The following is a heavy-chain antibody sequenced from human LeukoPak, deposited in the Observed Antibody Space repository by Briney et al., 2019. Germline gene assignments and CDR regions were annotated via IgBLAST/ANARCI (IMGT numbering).Heavy chain of an antibody. Sequence: GGSLKISCAASGFTFSGAAMHWVRQASGKGLEWVGRIRSKGNNYATAYAASVEGRFTISGDDSRSTAYLQMNNLQTEDTAVYYCSRSYGSGPNWFDPWGQGTLVTVSS. J-gene: IGHJ5*02. D-gene: IGHD3-10*01. CDR1: GFTFSGAA. CDR2: IRSKGNNYAT. CDR3: SRSYGSGPNWFDP. V-gene: IGHV3-73*01.